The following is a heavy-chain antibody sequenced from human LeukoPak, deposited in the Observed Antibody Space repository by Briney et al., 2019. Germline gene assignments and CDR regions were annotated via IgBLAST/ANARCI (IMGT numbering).Heavy chain of an antibody. D-gene: IGHD1-26*01. V-gene: IGHV3-73*01. CDR3: TRVGPSTVVDY. J-gene: IGHJ4*02. CDR1: GFTFSDPA. Sequence: PGGSLRLSCAASGFTFSDPAIHWVRQASGKGLEWVGRIRSKPQSYATAYDESLKGRFTISRDDSKNTAYLQMSSLKIKDTAVYYCTRVGPSTVVDYWGQGIQVTVSS. CDR2: IRSKPQSYAT.